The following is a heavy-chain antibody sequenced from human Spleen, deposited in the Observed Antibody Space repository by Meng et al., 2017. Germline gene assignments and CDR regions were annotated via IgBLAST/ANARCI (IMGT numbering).Heavy chain of an antibody. Sequence: QVQLRQSGPGPVKPSATLSLIVAVSGVSFNNYFWTWIRQPPGKGLEWFGYIDYIGINTYNPTLENRVTISNATSLSKFFLNVRSVTAADTAVYYCAIYYHRNAARGFDPWGRGTLVTVSS. D-gene: IGHD3-3*02. CDR3: AIYYHRNAARGFDP. V-gene: IGHV4-59*01. CDR2: IDYIGIN. CDR1: GVSFNNYF. J-gene: IGHJ5*02.